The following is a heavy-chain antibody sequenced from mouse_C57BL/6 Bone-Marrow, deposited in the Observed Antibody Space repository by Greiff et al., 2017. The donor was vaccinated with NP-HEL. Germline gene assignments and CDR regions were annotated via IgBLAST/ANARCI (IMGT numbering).Heavy chain of an antibody. CDR3: ARKIYYYGSSYEGFAY. CDR1: GYTFTSYG. Sequence: QVQLQQPGAELVRPGSSVKLSCKASGYTFTSYGISWVKQRTGQGLEWIGEIYPRSGNTYYNEKFKGKATLTADKSSSTAYMELRSLTSEDSAVYFCARKIYYYGSSYEGFAYWGQGTLVTVSA. D-gene: IGHD1-1*01. V-gene: IGHV1-81*01. CDR2: IYPRSGNT. J-gene: IGHJ3*01.